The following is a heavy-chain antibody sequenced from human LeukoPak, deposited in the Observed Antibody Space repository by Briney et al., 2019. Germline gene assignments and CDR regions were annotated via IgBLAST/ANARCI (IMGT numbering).Heavy chain of an antibody. CDR2: IYYSGST. J-gene: IGHJ3*02. Sequence: PSETLSLTCTVSGGSISSSSYYWGWIRQPPGKGLEWIGSIYYSGSTYYNPSLKSRVTISVDTSKSQFSLKLSSVTAADTAVYYCARHLEYSSSSAAFDIWGQGTMVTVSS. V-gene: IGHV4-39*01. CDR1: GGSISSSSYY. D-gene: IGHD6-6*01. CDR3: ARHLEYSSSSAAFDI.